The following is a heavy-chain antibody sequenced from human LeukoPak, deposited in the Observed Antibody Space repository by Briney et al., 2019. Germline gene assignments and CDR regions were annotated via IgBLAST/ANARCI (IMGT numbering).Heavy chain of an antibody. D-gene: IGHD6-13*01. Sequence: GGSLRLSCAASGFIVSNTYMTWVRQTPGKGLKWVSGISGGGGSTSYADSVKGRFTISRDNSKNTLYLQMSSLTAEDSAIYYCATDSSSWYFDYWGQGTLVTVSS. CDR1: GFIVSNTY. J-gene: IGHJ4*02. CDR2: ISGGGGST. CDR3: ATDSSSWYFDY. V-gene: IGHV3-23*01.